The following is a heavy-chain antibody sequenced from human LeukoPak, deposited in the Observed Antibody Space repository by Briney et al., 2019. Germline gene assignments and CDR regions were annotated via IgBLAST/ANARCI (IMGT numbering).Heavy chain of an antibody. CDR3: ASPLGYCSSTSCSDAFVI. V-gene: IGHV4-34*01. D-gene: IGHD2-2*01. J-gene: IGHJ3*02. Sequence: SETLSLTCAVYGGSFSGYYWSWIRQPPGKGLEWIGSIYHSGSTYYNPSLKSRVTISVDTSKNQFSLRLSSVTATDTAVYYCASPLGYCSSTSCSDAFVIWGQGTMVTVSS. CDR1: GGSFSGYY. CDR2: IYHSGST.